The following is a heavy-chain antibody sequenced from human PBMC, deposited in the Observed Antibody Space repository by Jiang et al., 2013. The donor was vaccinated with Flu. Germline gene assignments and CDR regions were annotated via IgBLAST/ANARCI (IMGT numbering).Heavy chain of an antibody. V-gene: IGHV3-30*18. D-gene: IGHD5-24*01. CDR3: AKDSEMATIGY. J-gene: IGHJ4*02. Sequence: LVESGGGVVQPGRSLRLSCAASGFTFSSYGMHWVRQAPGKGLEWVAVISYDGSNKYYADSVKGRFTISRDNSKNTLYLQMNSLRAEDTAVYYCAKDSEMATIGYWGQGTLVTVSS. CDR2: ISYDGSNK. CDR1: GFTFSSYG.